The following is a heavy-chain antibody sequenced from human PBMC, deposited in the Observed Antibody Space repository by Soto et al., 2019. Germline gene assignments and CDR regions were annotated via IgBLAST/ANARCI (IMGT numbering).Heavy chain of an antibody. CDR3: TTHSTTPGVVAVAYYFDY. Sequence: EVQLVESGGGLVKPGGSLRLSCAASGFTFSNAWMHWVRQAPGKGLEWVGRVKSKTDGGTTDYAATVKGRFTVSRDDSQDTLYLQMNSLITEDTAVYYCTTHSTTPGVVAVAYYFDYWGQGTLVTVSS. CDR1: GFTFSNAW. CDR2: VKSKTDGGTT. D-gene: IGHD2-15*01. V-gene: IGHV3-15*07. J-gene: IGHJ4*02.